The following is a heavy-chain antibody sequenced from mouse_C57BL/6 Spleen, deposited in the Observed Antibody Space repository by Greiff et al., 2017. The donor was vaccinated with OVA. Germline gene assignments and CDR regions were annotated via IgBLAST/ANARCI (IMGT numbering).Heavy chain of an antibody. D-gene: IGHD1-1*01. CDR3: ASPHYYGSSYWYFDV. CDR2: IWSGGST. CDR1: GFSLTSYG. V-gene: IGHV2-2*01. Sequence: VQLKQSGPGLVQPSQSLSITCTVSGFSLTSYGVHWVRQSPGKGLEWLGVIWSGGSTDYNAAFISRLSISKDNSKSQVFFKMNSLQADDTAIYYCASPHYYGSSYWYFDVWGTGTTVTVSS. J-gene: IGHJ1*03.